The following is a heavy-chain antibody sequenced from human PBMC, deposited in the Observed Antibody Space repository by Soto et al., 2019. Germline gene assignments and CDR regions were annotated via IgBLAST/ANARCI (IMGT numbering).Heavy chain of an antibody. CDR2: ISYDGSNK. Sequence: QVQLVESGGGVVQPGRSLRLSCAASGFTFSSYGMHWVRQAPGKGLEWVAVISYDGSNKYYADSVKGRFTISRDNSKNTLYLQMNSLRAEDTAVYYCAKHIAPVTVTETWFDYWGHGTLVTVSS. CDR3: AKHIAPVTVTETWFDY. CDR1: GFTFSSYG. D-gene: IGHD4-17*01. J-gene: IGHJ4*01. V-gene: IGHV3-30*18.